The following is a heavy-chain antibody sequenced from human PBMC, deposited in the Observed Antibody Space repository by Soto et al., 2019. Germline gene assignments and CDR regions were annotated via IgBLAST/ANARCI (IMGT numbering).Heavy chain of an antibody. CDR3: ARGWGGSYPNGFAP. D-gene: IGHD1-26*01. CDR1: GFTFSSYG. V-gene: IGHV3-33*01. CDR2: IWYDGSNK. Sequence: QVQLVESGGGVVQPGRSLRLSCAASGFTFSSYGMHWVRQAPGKGLEWVAVIWYDGSNKYYADSVKGRFTISRDNSKNTLYLKMNSLRAEDTAVYYCARGWGGSYPNGFAPWGQGTLVTVSS. J-gene: IGHJ5*02.